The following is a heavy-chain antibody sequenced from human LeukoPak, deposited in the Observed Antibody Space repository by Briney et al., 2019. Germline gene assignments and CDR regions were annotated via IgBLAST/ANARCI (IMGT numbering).Heavy chain of an antibody. J-gene: IGHJ3*02. Sequence: SETLSLTCTVSGYSISSYYWSWTRQPPGKGLEWIGYIYYSGSTNYNPSLKSRVTISVDTSKNQFSLKLSSVTAADTAVYYCAVRYDSSGADAFDIWGQGTMVTVSS. CDR3: AVRYDSSGADAFDI. V-gene: IGHV4-59*01. CDR1: GYSISSYY. D-gene: IGHD3-22*01. CDR2: IYYSGST.